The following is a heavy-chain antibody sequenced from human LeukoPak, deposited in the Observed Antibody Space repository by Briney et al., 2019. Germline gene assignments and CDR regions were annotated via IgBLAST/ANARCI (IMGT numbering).Heavy chain of an antibody. CDR3: ARSTIYYGSGSRFDY. CDR1: GYSFAIYW. CDR2: IYPGDSDT. Sequence: GESLKISCKDSGYSFAIYWIGRVRQMPGRGLEWMGIIYPGDSDTRYSPSFQGQVTISADKSISTAYLHWRSLKASDTAMYYCARSTIYYGSGSRFDYWGQGTLVTVSS. J-gene: IGHJ4*02. D-gene: IGHD3-10*01. V-gene: IGHV5-51*01.